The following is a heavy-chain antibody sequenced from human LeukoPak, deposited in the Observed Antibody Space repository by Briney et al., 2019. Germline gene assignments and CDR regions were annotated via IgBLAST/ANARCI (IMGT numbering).Heavy chain of an antibody. V-gene: IGHV1-18*01. CDR2: ISAHNGNT. J-gene: IGHJ4*02. Sequence: ASLKVSCKASGYTFTSYGISWVRQAPGQGLEWIGWISAHNGNTNYAQKRQGRVTMTTDTSASTAYIELRTLSSADTYVYYCASVTRTGDFDYWGQGTLVTVSS. CDR3: ASVTRTGDFDY. D-gene: IGHD2-8*02. CDR1: GYTFTSYG.